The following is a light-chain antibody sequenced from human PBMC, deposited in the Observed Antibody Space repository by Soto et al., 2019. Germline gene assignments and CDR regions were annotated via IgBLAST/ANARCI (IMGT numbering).Light chain of an antibody. CDR2: EVI. Sequence: QSALTQPPSASGSPGQSVTISCTGTSSDVGAYNYVSWYQQHPGRAPKLMIYEVIKRPSGVPDRVSGSKSGNTASLTVSGLQAEDEADYYCSSYAGSNNYVFGTGTKVTVL. CDR3: SSYAGSNNYV. V-gene: IGLV2-8*01. J-gene: IGLJ1*01. CDR1: SSDVGAYNY.